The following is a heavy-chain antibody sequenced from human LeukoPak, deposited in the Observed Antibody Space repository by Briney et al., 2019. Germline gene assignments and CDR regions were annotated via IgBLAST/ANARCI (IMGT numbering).Heavy chain of an antibody. CDR1: GGSFSGYY. D-gene: IGHD3-10*01. Sequence: SETLSLTCAVYGGSFSGYYWSWIRQPPGKGLEWIGEINHSGSTNYNPSLKSRVTISVDTSKSQFSLKLSSVTAADTAVYYCARVLRGVTFDAFDIWGQGTMVTVSS. V-gene: IGHV4-34*01. CDR2: INHSGST. J-gene: IGHJ3*02. CDR3: ARVLRGVTFDAFDI.